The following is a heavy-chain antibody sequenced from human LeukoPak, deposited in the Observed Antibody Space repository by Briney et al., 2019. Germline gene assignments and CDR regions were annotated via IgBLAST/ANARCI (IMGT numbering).Heavy chain of an antibody. CDR3: ARRTGYYDGFDY. CDR1: GGSINNYY. CDR2: IYYSGST. V-gene: IGHV4-59*01. J-gene: IGHJ4*02. Sequence: SEILSLTCTVSGGSINNYYWSWIRQPPGKGLELIGYIYYSGSTNYNPSLKSRVTMSVDTSKNQFSLKVNSVTAADTAVHHCARRTGYYDGFDYWGQGTLVTVSS. D-gene: IGHD3/OR15-3a*01.